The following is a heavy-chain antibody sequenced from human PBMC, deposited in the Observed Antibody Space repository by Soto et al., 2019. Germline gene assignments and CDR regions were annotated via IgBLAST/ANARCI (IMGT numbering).Heavy chain of an antibody. CDR3: ASRYAPSEFDH. CDR2: ITNNGGT. CDR1: GDSISRSSYN. D-gene: IGHD2-2*01. J-gene: IGHJ4*02. V-gene: IGHV4-39*01. Sequence: ETPTLTCSVSGDSISRSSYNWGRLRQSPGEGLEWIASITNNGGTQYNPSLKSRVTIFVDTSKNEFSLKVTSVTAADTGVYFCASRYAPSEFDHWGQGSLVTVSS.